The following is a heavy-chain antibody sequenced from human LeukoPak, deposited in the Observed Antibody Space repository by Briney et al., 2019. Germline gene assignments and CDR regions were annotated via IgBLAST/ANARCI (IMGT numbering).Heavy chain of an antibody. V-gene: IGHV1-69-2*01. CDR1: GYTFTDYY. CDR3: ATTRYQLLVPAFDY. CDR2: VDPEDGET. J-gene: IGHJ4*02. Sequence: GASVKVSCKASGYTFTDYYMHWVQQAPGKGLEWMGRVDPEDGETIYAEKFQGRVTITADTSTDTAYMELSSLRSEDTAVYYCATTRYQLLVPAFDYWGQGTLVTVSS. D-gene: IGHD2-2*01.